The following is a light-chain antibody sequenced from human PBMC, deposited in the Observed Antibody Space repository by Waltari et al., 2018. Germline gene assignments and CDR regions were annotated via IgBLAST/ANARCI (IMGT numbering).Light chain of an antibody. CDR2: DNN. Sequence: QSVLTQPPSLSAAPGQKVTLSRPGSRPTIENSYVPRYQQPPGSAPNLLIYDNNKRPSGIPDLFSGSKSGTSATLGITGLQTGDEADYYCGTWDRSLGVVFGGGTKLTVL. J-gene: IGLJ3*02. CDR1: RPTIENSY. CDR3: GTWDRSLGVV. V-gene: IGLV1-51*01.